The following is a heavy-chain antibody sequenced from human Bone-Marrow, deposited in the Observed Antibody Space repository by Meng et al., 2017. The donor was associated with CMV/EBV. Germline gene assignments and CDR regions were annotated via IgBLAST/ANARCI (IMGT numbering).Heavy chain of an antibody. CDR2: IYYSGST. V-gene: IGHV4-59*01. J-gene: IGHJ4*02. D-gene: IGHD2-2*01. CDR3: ARSVPAAIWWLYFDY. Sequence: GPLRLSCTVSGGSISSYYWSWIRQPPGKGLEWIGYIYYSGSTNYNPSLKSRVTISVDTSKNQFSLKLSSVTAADTAVYYCARSVPAAIWWLYFDYWGQGTLVTVYS. CDR1: GGSISSYY.